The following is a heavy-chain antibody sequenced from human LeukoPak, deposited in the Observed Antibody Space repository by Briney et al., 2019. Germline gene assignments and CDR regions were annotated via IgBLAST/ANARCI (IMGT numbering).Heavy chain of an antibody. J-gene: IGHJ6*03. CDR2: VNPYNDKT. CDR1: GYTFNTFD. Sequence: ASLKLSCKASGYTFNTFDINWVRQATGQGPEWIGWVNPYNDKTVYAPKFQGRVSISSNNSINTAYMEFSGLKSDDTAVYYCARGRRLRGVTSRPIYYYYYMDVWGGGTTVTVS. V-gene: IGHV1-8*03. CDR3: ARGRRLRGVTSRPIYYYYYMDV. D-gene: IGHD3-10*01.